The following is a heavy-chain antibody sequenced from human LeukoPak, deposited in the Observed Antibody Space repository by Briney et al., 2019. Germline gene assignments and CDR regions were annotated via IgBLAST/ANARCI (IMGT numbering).Heavy chain of an antibody. CDR3: ATLWAGTRDY. CDR2: MNPNSGNT. CDR1: GYTFTSYD. Sequence: ASVKVSFKASGYTFTSYDINWVRQATGQGLEWMGWMNPNSGNTGYAQKFQGRVTMTEDTSTDTAYMELSSLRSEDTAVYYCATLWAGTRDYWGQGTLVTVSS. J-gene: IGHJ4*02. V-gene: IGHV1-8*02. D-gene: IGHD3-10*01.